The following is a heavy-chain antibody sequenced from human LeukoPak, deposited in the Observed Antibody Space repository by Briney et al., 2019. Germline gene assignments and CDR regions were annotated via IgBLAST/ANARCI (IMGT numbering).Heavy chain of an antibody. CDR3: ARAVPGGYFDY. Sequence: PSETLSLTCAVYGGSFSGYYWSWIRQPPGKGLEWIGEINHSGSTNYNPSLKSRVTISVDTSKNQFSLKLSSVTAADTAVYYCARAVPGGYFDYWGQGTLVTVSS. V-gene: IGHV4-34*01. J-gene: IGHJ4*02. CDR1: GGSFSGYY. CDR2: INHSGST. D-gene: IGHD3-10*01.